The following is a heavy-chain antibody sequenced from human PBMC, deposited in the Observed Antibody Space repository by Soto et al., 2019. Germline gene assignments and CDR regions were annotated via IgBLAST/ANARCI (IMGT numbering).Heavy chain of an antibody. CDR3: ARGCSSASGYYY. J-gene: IGHJ4*02. V-gene: IGHV3-21*01. CDR1: GFMFSSYT. Sequence: EVQLVESGGGLVKPGGSLRLSCTASGFMFSSYTMNWVLKAPGKGLEWVSSVSFRGDIYYADSLEGRFNISRDDAKNSLYMQMNSLRAEDTAVYYCARGCSSASGYYYWGQGTLVTVSS. D-gene: IGHD2-2*01. CDR2: VSFRGDI.